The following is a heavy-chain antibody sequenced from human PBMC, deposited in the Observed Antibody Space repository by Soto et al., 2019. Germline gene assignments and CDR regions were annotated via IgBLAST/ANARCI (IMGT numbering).Heavy chain of an antibody. V-gene: IGHV1-18*01. CDR3: ARYCAGNACYSRHYYAMDV. CDR1: GYTFRNYI. J-gene: IGHJ6*02. Sequence: VQLVQSAGEVKKPGASAIVSCQASGYTFRNYIIAWLRQAPGQGLELMGWISPYNGNTNYARQFRGRVTLTTDTSTSAAYLELRNLGSDDAATYYCARYCAGNACYSRHYYAMDVWGQGTTDSVSS. D-gene: IGHD2-21*02. CDR2: ISPYNGNT.